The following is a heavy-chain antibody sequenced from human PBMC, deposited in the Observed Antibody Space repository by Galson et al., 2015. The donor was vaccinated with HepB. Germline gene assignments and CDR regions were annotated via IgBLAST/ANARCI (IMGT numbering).Heavy chain of an antibody. CDR2: ISYDGINK. Sequence: SLRLSCAASGFTFSNYAIHWVRQAPGKGLEWVALISYDGINKYYSDSLKGRFTISRDNSKNTLYLQMNSLKPEDTAVYYCAKAYAYIWGSYRYVADAFDLWGQGTLVTVSS. V-gene: IGHV3-30*18. D-gene: IGHD3-16*02. CDR1: GFTFSNYA. J-gene: IGHJ3*01. CDR3: AKAYAYIWGSYRYVADAFDL.